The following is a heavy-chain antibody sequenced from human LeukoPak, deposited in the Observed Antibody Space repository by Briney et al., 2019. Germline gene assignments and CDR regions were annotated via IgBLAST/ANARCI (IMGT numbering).Heavy chain of an antibody. CDR1: GFTFSDYY. CDR2: ISSSSSCT. CDR3: ARADDSSGYYLIDY. D-gene: IGHD3-22*01. Sequence: KPGGSLRLSCAASGFTFSDYYMSWIRQAPGKGLEWVSYISSSSSCTNYADSVKGRFTISRDNAKNSLYLQMNSLRAEDTAVYYCARADDSSGYYLIDYWGQGTLVTVSS. V-gene: IGHV3-11*06. J-gene: IGHJ4*02.